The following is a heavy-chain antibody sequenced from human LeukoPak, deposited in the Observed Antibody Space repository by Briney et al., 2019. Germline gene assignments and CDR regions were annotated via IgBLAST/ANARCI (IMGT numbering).Heavy chain of an antibody. CDR3: AKDGYCSSTSCHGGFDY. CDR2: IRYDGSNK. V-gene: IGHV3-30*02. Sequence: AGGSLRLSCAASGFTFSSNGMHWVRQAPGKGLEWVAFIRYDGSNKYYADSVKGRFTISRDNAKNSLYLQMNSLRAEDTALYYCAKDGYCSSTSCHGGFDYWGQGTLVTVSS. D-gene: IGHD2-2*03. J-gene: IGHJ4*02. CDR1: GFTFSSNG.